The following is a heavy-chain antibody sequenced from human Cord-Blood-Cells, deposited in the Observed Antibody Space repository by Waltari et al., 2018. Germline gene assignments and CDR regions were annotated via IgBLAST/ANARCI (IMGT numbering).Heavy chain of an antibody. J-gene: IGHJ3*02. CDR3: ARGGSDILTGPDAFDI. CDR1: GGTFSSYA. D-gene: IGHD3-9*01. Sequence: QVQLVQSGAEVKKPGSSVKVSCKASGGTFSSYAISWVRPAPGQGLEWMGGIIPIFGTANYAQKVQGRVTITADKSTSTAYMELSSLRSEDTAVYYCARGGSDILTGPDAFDIWGQGTMVTVSS. V-gene: IGHV1-69*06. CDR2: IIPIFGTA.